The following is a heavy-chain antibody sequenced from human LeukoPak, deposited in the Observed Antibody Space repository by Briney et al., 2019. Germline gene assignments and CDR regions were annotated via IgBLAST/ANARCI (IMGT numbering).Heavy chain of an antibody. CDR2: ISYDGSNE. V-gene: IGHV3-30*04. D-gene: IGHD4-17*01. CDR1: GFTIRTYA. Sequence: GGSLRLSCAASGFTIRTYAMHWVRQAPGKGLEWVAVISYDGSNEYYADSVKGRFTISRDNSKNTLYLQMSSLRGEDTAVYYCARERTTAEFDSWGQGTLVTVSS. J-gene: IGHJ4*02. CDR3: ARERTTAEFDS.